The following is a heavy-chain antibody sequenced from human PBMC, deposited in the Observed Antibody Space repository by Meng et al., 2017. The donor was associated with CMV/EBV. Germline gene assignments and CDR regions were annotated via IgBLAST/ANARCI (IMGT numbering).Heavy chain of an antibody. V-gene: IGHV1-69*13. CDR1: GGNISSPA. CDR2: MIPIYGTG. CDR3: ARASVGSSSHPYFDY. D-gene: IGHD6-6*01. J-gene: IGHJ4*02. Sequence: SVKVSCKASGGNISSPAISWGRQAPGQGLEWVGGMIPIYGTGKYAKKFKGRVTITADESTNTAHMELSSLRSEDTAVYYCARASVGSSSHPYFDYWGQGTLVAVSS.